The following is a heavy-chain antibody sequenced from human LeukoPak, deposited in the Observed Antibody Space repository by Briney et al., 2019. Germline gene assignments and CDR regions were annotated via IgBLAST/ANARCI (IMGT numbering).Heavy chain of an antibody. Sequence: ASVKVSCKASGYTSTSYYMHWVRQAPGQRLEWMGWINAGNGNTKYSQKFQGRVTITRDTSASTAYMELSSLRSEDTAVYYCARDRGNYDSSGIDYWGQGTLVTVSS. CDR3: ARDRGNYDSSGIDY. V-gene: IGHV1-3*01. J-gene: IGHJ4*02. D-gene: IGHD3-22*01. CDR1: GYTSTSYY. CDR2: INAGNGNT.